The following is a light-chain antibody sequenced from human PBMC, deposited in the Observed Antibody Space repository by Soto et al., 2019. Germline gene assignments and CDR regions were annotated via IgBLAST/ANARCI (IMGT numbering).Light chain of an antibody. J-gene: IGLJ2*01. V-gene: IGLV2-14*01. CDR3: CSYTVSNTLIL. Sequence: QSALTQPASVSGSPGQSITISCTATPSDVDGYDYVSWYQQHPGKAPKLVIYDVTNRPLGVSNRFSGSKSGNTASLTISGLQAEDEADYYCCSYTVSNTLILFGGGTQLTVL. CDR2: DVT. CDR1: PSDVDGYDY.